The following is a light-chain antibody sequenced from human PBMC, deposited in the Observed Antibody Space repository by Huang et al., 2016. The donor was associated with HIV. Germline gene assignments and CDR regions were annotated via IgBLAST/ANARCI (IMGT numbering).Light chain of an antibody. Sequence: EIVMTQSPATLSVSPGARATLACRASQSVSTNLAWYQQKPGQAPSILINGAFTRATGVPARFSGSGSGTEFTLTINRLQSENFAVYYCQQYNNWPPGTFGQGTKVEIK. CDR3: QQYNNWPPGT. CDR1: QSVSTN. J-gene: IGKJ1*01. CDR2: GAF. V-gene: IGKV3-15*01.